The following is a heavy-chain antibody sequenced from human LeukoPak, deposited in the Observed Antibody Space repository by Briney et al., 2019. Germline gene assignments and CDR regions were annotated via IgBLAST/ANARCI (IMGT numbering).Heavy chain of an antibody. J-gene: IGHJ2*01. CDR2: VSVGGDNT. CDR1: GFTFSSYA. CDR3: AKRGGDFSYWFFDL. D-gene: IGHD4-17*01. V-gene: IGHV3-23*01. Sequence: GGSLRLSCAASGFTFSSYAMTWVRQAPGKRLEWVSAVSVGGDNTYYADSVKGRSTISRDNSKNTLFLQMNSLRAEDTAVYYCAKRGGDFSYWFFDLWGRGTLVTVSS.